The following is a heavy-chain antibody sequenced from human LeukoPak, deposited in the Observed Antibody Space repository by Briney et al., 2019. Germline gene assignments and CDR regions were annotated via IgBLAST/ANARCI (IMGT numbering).Heavy chain of an antibody. CDR3: AKDRGTRMFTFGF. Sequence: PGGFLRLSCAASGFTFSSYAMSWVRQAPGKGLEWVSAISGGGGSTYYADSVKGRFTISRDNSKNTLYLQMNSLRAEDTAVYYCAKDRGTRMFTFGFWGQGTLVTVSS. D-gene: IGHD3-10*02. V-gene: IGHV3-23*01. J-gene: IGHJ4*02. CDR1: GFTFSSYA. CDR2: ISGGGGST.